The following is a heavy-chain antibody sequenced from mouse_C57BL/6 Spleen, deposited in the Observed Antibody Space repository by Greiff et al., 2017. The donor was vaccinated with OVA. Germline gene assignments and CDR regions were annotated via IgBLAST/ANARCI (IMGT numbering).Heavy chain of an antibody. Sequence: QVQLQQPGAELVKPGASVKMSCKASGYTFTSYWITWVKQRPGQGLEWIGDIYPGIGSPNYNEKFKSQATLTVDTSSSTANRELSSLTSEDSAVYYGAREDYYGSSLYFDYWGKGTTLTVSS. D-gene: IGHD1-1*01. CDR1: GYTFTSYW. CDR3: AREDYYGSSLYFDY. CDR2: IYPGIGSP. J-gene: IGHJ2*01. V-gene: IGHV1-55*01.